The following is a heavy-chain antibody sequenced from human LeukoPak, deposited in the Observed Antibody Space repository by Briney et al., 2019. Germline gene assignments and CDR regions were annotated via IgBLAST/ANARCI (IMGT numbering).Heavy chain of an antibody. CDR1: GFTFSSYA. D-gene: IGHD3-3*01. Sequence: GGSLRLSCAASGFTFSSYAMSWVRQAPGKGLEWVSAISGSGGSTYYADSVKGRFTISRDNSKNTLYLQMNSLRAEDTAVYYCAKGDLYYDFWSGYYGYWGQGTLVTVSS. CDR3: AKGDLYYDFWSGYYGY. V-gene: IGHV3-23*01. J-gene: IGHJ4*02. CDR2: ISGSGGST.